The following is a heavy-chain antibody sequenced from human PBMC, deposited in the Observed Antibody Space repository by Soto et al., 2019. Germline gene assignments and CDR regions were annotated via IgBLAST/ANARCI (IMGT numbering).Heavy chain of an antibody. CDR3: APDKDRQQLGRNYYSGIDV. V-gene: IGHV1-69*12. D-gene: IGHD3-3*02. CDR1: GGTFGNSA. CDR2: SIPIFPPP. Sequence: QVQLVQSGAEVKKPGSSVTVSCKASGGTFGNSAISWVRQAPGQGLEWMGGSIPIFPPPDYAQKFQGRVTITADESTTPAYMEVTSLRSEDTAVYYCAPDKDRQQLGRNYYSGIDVWGQGTTVTVSS. J-gene: IGHJ6*02.